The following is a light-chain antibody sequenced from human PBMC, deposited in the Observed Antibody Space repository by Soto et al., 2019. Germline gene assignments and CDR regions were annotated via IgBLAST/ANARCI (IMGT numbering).Light chain of an antibody. J-gene: IGKJ1*01. CDR2: KSS. V-gene: IGKV1-5*03. Sequence: DIQMTQSPSTLSASVGDRVTITCRASQSISSWLAWYQQKPGKAPKLLIYKSSSLASGVPSRFSGSGSGTEFSLTISGLQTDDFATYYCQQYNSYSTFGQGTKVEIK. CDR1: QSISSW. CDR3: QQYNSYST.